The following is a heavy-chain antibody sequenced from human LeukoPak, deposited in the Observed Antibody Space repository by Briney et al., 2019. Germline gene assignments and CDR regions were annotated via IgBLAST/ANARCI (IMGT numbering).Heavy chain of an antibody. D-gene: IGHD1-26*01. CDR1: GFTFSNYW. CDR3: ARTIVGAAFDY. V-gene: IGHV3-74*01. J-gene: IGHJ4*02. Sequence: AGGSLGLSCAASGFTFSNYWMHWVRQAPGKGLVWVSRIDGDGSSTSYADSVKGRFTISRDNAKNTLYLQMTSLRAEDTAVYYCARTIVGAAFDYWGQGTLVTVSS. CDR2: IDGDGSST.